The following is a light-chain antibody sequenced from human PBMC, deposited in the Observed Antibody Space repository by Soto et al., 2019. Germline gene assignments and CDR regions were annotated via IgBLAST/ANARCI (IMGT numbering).Light chain of an antibody. CDR3: ETWESNTHTV. CDR2: LEGSGSY. V-gene: IGLV4-60*02. Sequence: QPVLTQSSSASASLGSSVKLTCTLSSGHSSYIIAWHQQQPGKAPRYLMKLEGSGSYNKGSEVPDRFSGSSSGADRYLSISNLQFEDEADYYCETWESNTHTVFGGGTQLTVL. CDR1: SGHSSYI. J-gene: IGLJ3*02.